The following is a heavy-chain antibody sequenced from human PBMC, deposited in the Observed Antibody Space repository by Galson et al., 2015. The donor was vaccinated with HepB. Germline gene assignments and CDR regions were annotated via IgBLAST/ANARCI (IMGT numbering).Heavy chain of an antibody. CDR1: GFTFSSYA. Sequence: SLRLSCAASGFTFSSYAMSWVRQAPGKGLEWVSAISGSGGSTYYADSVKGRFTISRDNSKNTLYLQMNSLRAEDTAVYYCANLGRSVTTVPRGNWGQGTLVTVSS. D-gene: IGHD4-17*01. J-gene: IGHJ4*02. V-gene: IGHV3-23*01. CDR2: ISGSGGST. CDR3: ANLGRSVTTVPRGN.